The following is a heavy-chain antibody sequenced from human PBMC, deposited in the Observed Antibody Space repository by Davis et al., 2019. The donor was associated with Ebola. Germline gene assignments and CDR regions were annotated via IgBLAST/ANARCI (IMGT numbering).Heavy chain of an antibody. Sequence: GESPMTPCPSLGFVFSAFSINSVRLAPGKRLEWITYITKASDAIQYADSVNGRFTVSRDNAKNSVFLQMSSLRDEDSAVYYCARDRFIAFDFWSQGVHVCVSS. D-gene: IGHD3/OR15-3a*01. V-gene: IGHV3-48*02. CDR1: GFVFSAFS. CDR3: ARDRFIAFDF. J-gene: IGHJ4*02. CDR2: ITKASDAI.